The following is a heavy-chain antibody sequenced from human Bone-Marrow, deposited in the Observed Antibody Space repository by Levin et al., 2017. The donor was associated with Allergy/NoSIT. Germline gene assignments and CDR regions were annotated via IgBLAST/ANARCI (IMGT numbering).Heavy chain of an antibody. D-gene: IGHD3-22*01. Sequence: GESLKISCIASGYTFAHYDMSWVRQAPGKGLEWVSGISAGGTKTYYADSVKGRFTISRDNSKNTLYVQMTSLRAEDTAVYFCAQDRRFYDTSGHHDYWGQGTLVTVSS. J-gene: IGHJ4*02. V-gene: IGHV3-23*01. CDR2: ISAGGTKT. CDR1: GYTFAHYD. CDR3: AQDRRFYDTSGHHDY.